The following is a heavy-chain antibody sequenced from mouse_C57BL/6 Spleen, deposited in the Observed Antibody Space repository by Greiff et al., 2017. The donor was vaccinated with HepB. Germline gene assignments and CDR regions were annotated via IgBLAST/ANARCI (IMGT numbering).Heavy chain of an antibody. D-gene: IGHD2-4*01. CDR2: ISNGGGST. J-gene: IGHJ4*01. CDR3: ARRYDYFYYAMDY. V-gene: IGHV5-12*01. CDR1: GFTFSDYY. Sequence: DVHLVESGGGLVQPGGSLKLSCAASGFTFSDYYMYWVRQTPEKRLEWVAYISNGGGSTYYPDTVKGRFTISRDNAKNTLYLQMSRLKSEDTAMYYCARRYDYFYYAMDYWGQGTSVTVSS.